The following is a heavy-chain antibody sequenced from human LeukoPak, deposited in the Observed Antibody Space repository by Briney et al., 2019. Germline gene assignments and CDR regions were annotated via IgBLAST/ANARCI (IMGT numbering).Heavy chain of an antibody. D-gene: IGHD2-2*01. CDR1: GFTFSSYW. CDR2: ISSSSSTI. V-gene: IGHV3-48*02. Sequence: GGSLRLSCAASGFTFSSYWMSWVRQAPGKGLEWVSYISSSSSTIYYADSVKGRFTISRDNAKNSLYLQMNSLRDEDTAVYYCARDDLYCSSTSCYGINDAFDIWGQGTMVTVSS. CDR3: ARDDLYCSSTSCYGINDAFDI. J-gene: IGHJ3*02.